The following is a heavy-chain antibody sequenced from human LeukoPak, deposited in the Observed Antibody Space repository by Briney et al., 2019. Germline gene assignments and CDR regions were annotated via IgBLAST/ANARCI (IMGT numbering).Heavy chain of an antibody. J-gene: IGHJ4*02. V-gene: IGHV1-18*01. CDR2: ISVYNGNT. CDR1: GYTFISYS. CDR3: ARTVTTFDYLDY. Sequence: ASVKVSCKASGYTFISYSISWVRQAPGQGLEWMGWISVYNGNTNYAQKLQGRVTMTTDTFTSTAYMELRSLRSDDTAVYYCARTVTTFDYLDYWGQGTLVTVSS. D-gene: IGHD4-17*01.